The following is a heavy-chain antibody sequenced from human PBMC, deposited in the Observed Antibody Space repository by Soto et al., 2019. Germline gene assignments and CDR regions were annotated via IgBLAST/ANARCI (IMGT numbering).Heavy chain of an antibody. CDR2: SYHSGST. J-gene: IGHJ6*02. V-gene: IGHV4-30-2*01. D-gene: IGHD6-19*01. Sequence: PSETLSLTCAVFGDSISSGGYSWGWIRQPPGKGLEWIGYSYHSGSTYYSPALKSRVTISLDMSKNRFSLELNSVTAADTAVYYCARVLISGWMGTGSYYGMDVWGQGTTVTVSS. CDR3: ARVLISGWMGTGSYYGMDV. CDR1: GDSISSGGYS.